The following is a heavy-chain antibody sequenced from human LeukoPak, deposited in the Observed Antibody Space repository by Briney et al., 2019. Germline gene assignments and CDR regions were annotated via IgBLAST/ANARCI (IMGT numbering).Heavy chain of an antibody. V-gene: IGHV3-43*02. Sequence: GGSLRLSCAVSGFTLDDYAMHWVRQLQGRGREWVSLISGDSGSTYYADSVKGRFTISTDTSNNSLYLQMKRLTTEDTALYYCAKDRSGSYLGLCFDYWGQGHRATVSS. CDR2: ISGDSGST. D-gene: IGHD3-10*01. CDR3: AKDRSGSYLGLCFDY. CDR1: GFTLDDYA. J-gene: IGHJ4*02.